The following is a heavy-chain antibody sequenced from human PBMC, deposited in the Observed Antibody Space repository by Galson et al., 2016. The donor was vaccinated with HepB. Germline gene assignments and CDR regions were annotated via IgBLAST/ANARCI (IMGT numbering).Heavy chain of an antibody. CDR3: ARERGGGRGVVHFFFGPDV. Sequence: SETLSLTCTISGGSISDNFWTWIRQPAGKGLQWIGRISNVRRTNYNPSLRGRVTISKDTSNNQFSLRLTSVTAADTALYYCARERGGGRGVVHFFFGPDVWGKGTTVTVAS. V-gene: IGHV4-4*07. J-gene: IGHJ6*04. CDR2: ISNVRRT. CDR1: GGSISDNF. D-gene: IGHD3-3*01.